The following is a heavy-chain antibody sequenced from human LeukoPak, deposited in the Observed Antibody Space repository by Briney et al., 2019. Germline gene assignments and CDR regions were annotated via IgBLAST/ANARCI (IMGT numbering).Heavy chain of an antibody. D-gene: IGHD3-10*01. CDR1: GDSVSSTFAG. J-gene: IGHJ6*04. Sequence: SQTLSLTCAISGDSVSSTFAGWNWIRQSPSRGLEWLVSTYYRSRCYNNYAASVEGPITITTDTSKDHFSLHLSAVTTEDTAVYYCTRETASVQGYCMDVWGKGTTVTVSS. CDR2: TYYRSRCYN. CDR3: TRETASVQGYCMDV. V-gene: IGHV6-1*01.